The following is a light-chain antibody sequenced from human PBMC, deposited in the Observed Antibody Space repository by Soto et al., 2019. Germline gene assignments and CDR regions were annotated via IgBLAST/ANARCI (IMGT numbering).Light chain of an antibody. V-gene: IGKV1-39*01. J-gene: IGKJ1*01. Sequence: DLQMTQSPSSLSAYVGDRVTITCRASQSISSYLNWYQQKPGKAPKLLIYAASSLQSGVPSRFSGSGSGTDFTLTISSLQPEDFATYYCQQSYSTPETFGQGTKVEIK. CDR2: AAS. CDR1: QSISSY. CDR3: QQSYSTPET.